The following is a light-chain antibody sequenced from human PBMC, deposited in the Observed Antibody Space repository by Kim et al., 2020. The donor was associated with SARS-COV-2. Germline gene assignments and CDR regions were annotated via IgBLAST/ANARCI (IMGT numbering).Light chain of an antibody. CDR1: SGDVGGYDF. CDR2: DVS. J-gene: IGLJ3*02. CDR3: SSYTDTYSWV. Sequence: QSALTQPRSVSGSPGQSVTISCTGTSGDVGGYDFVSWFQQHPGKAPKLIFCDVSKRALGVPARFSGSKSGNTASLTISGLQTEDEADYYCSSYTDTYSWVFGGGTKVTVL. V-gene: IGLV2-11*01.